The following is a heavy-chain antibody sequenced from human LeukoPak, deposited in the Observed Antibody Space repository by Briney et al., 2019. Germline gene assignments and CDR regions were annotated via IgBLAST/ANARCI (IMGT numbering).Heavy chain of an antibody. CDR3: ARVMGNYASDY. CDR2: IRSSGDTM. CDR1: GFSFSDYY. Sequence: IPGGSLRLSCAASGFSFSDYYMSWIRQAPGKGLEWVSYIRSSGDTMFYSDSVKGRFTISRDNGKKSLFLEINSLRAEDAAIYYCARVMGNYASDYWGQGALVTVSS. D-gene: IGHD1-7*01. V-gene: IGHV3-11*04. J-gene: IGHJ4*02.